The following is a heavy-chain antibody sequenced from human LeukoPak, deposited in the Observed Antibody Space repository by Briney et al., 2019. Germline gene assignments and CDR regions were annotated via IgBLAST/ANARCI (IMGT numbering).Heavy chain of an antibody. J-gene: IGHJ4*02. D-gene: IGHD6-13*01. CDR2: IYHSGST. CDR1: GYSISSGYY. Sequence: SETLSLTCTVSGYSISSGYYWGWIRPPPGKGLEWIGSIYHSGSTYYNPSLKSRVTISVDTSKNQFSLKLSSVTAADTAVYYCARAGAAAGIDLDYWGQGTLVTVSS. CDR3: ARAGAAAGIDLDY. V-gene: IGHV4-38-2*02.